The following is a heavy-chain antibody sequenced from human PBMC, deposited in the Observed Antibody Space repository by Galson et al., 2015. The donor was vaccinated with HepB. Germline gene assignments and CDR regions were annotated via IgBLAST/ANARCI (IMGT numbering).Heavy chain of an antibody. CDR2: ISSNGGST. Sequence: SLRLSCAASGFTFSSYAMHWVRQAPGKGLEYVSAISSNGGSTYYADSVRGRFTISRDNSKNTLYLQMSSLRAEDTAVYYCAKDNYYDSSGYYYAFDIWGQGTMVTVSS. CDR1: GFTFSSYA. CDR3: AKDNYYDSSGYYYAFDI. J-gene: IGHJ3*02. V-gene: IGHV3-64D*06. D-gene: IGHD3-22*01.